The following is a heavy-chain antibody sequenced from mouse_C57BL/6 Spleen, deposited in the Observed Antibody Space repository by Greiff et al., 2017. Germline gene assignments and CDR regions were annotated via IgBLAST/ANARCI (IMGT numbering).Heavy chain of an antibody. D-gene: IGHD4-1*01. CDR1: GFNIKDYY. V-gene: IGHV14-2*01. CDR3: ARDKANWDVG. Sequence: VQLQQSGAELVKPGASVKLSCTASGFNIKDYYMHWVKQRTEQGLEWIGRIDPEDGETKYAPKFQGKATLTADTSTHTAYLQLSSLTSKDTAVYYCARDKANWDVGWGQGTTLTVSS. CDR2: IDPEDGET. J-gene: IGHJ2*01.